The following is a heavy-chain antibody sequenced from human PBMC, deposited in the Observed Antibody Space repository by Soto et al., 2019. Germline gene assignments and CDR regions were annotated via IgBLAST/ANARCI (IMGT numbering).Heavy chain of an antibody. CDR1: GFTFSSYA. J-gene: IGHJ4*02. CDR3: ARDRIYSSSWHDY. CDR2: ISYDGSNK. D-gene: IGHD6-13*01. V-gene: IGHV3-30-3*01. Sequence: QVQLVESGGGVVQPGRSLRLSCAASGFTFSSYAMHWVRQAPGKGLEWGAVISYDGSNKYYADSVKGRFTISRDNSKTTLYLQMNSLRAEDKAVYYCARDRIYSSSWHDYWGQGTLVTVSS.